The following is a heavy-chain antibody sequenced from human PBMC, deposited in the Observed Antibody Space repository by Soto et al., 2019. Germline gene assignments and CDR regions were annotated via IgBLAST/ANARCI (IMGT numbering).Heavy chain of an antibody. V-gene: IGHV1-8*01. CDR2: MNPNTGNS. CDR3: ARRAETNGWNGFGADKYYFDF. D-gene: IGHD1-1*01. Sequence: ASVKVSCKASGYTFNSYDIYWVRQATGQGLEWMGWMNPNTGNSGYAQKFQGRVTMTSDTSISTAHMELSSLRSEDTAVYYGARRAETNGWNGFGADKYYFDFWGQGTLVTVSS. CDR1: GYTFNSYD. J-gene: IGHJ4*02.